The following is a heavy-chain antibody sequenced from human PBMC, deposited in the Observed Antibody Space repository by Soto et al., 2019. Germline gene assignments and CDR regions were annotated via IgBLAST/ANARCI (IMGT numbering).Heavy chain of an antibody. CDR2: IIPILGIA. D-gene: IGHD2-15*01. Sequence: QVQLVQSGAEVKKPGSSVKVSCKASGGTFSSYTISWVRQAPGQGLEWMGRIIPILGIANYAQKFQGRVTITADKSTSTAYMELSSLRSEDTAVYYGVRGYCSGGSCYSYYYYYMDVWGKGTTVTVSS. V-gene: IGHV1-69*02. J-gene: IGHJ6*03. CDR3: VRGYCSGGSCYSYYYYYMDV. CDR1: GGTFSSYT.